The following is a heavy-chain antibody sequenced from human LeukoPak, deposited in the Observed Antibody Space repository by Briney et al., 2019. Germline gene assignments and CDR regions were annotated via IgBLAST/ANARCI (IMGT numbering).Heavy chain of an antibody. CDR3: ARARIAAAGTDY. V-gene: IGHV3-23*01. D-gene: IGHD6-13*01. J-gene: IGHJ4*02. CDR2: ISGSGGST. CDR1: GFTFSSCG. Sequence: GGSLRLSCAASGFTFSSCGMSWVRQAPGKGLEWVSAISGSGGSTYYADSVKGRFTISRDNAKNTLYLQMNSLRAEDTAVYYCARARIAAAGTDYWGQGTLVTVSS.